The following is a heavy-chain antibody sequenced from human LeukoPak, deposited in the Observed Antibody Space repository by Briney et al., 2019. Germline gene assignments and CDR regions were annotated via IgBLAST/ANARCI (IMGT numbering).Heavy chain of an antibody. CDR2: ISSSSSTI. D-gene: IGHD2-2*01. V-gene: IGHV3-48*01. Sequence: GGSLRLSCAASGFTFSSYSVNWVRQAPGKGLGWVSYISSSSSTIYYADSVKGRFTISRDNAKNSLYLQMNSLRAEDTAVYYCARESSVKDFDYWGQGTLVTVSS. CDR1: GFTFSSYS. J-gene: IGHJ4*02. CDR3: ARESSVKDFDY.